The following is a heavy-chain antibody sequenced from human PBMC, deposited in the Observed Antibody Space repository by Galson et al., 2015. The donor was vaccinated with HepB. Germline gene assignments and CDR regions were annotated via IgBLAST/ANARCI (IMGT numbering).Heavy chain of an antibody. J-gene: IGHJ6*03. CDR3: ARDPLVVVPAPQYYYYYMDV. V-gene: IGHV1-3*01. CDR2: INAGNGNT. D-gene: IGHD2-2*01. Sequence: SCKASGYTFTSYAMHWVRQAPGQRLEWMGWINAGNGNTKYSQKFQGRVTITRDTSASTAYMELSSLRSEDTAVYYCARDPLVVVPAPQYYYYYMDVWGKGTTVTVSS. CDR1: GYTFTSYA.